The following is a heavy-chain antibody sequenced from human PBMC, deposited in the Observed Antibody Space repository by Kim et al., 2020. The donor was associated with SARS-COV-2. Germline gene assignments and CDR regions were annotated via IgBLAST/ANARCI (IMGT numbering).Heavy chain of an antibody. J-gene: IGHJ5*02. Sequence: SETLSLTCTVSGGSISNYYWSWIRQPPGKRLEWIGFISYSGSANYNPYLKSRVTISVDTSKNQFSLKLSSVTAADTAVYYCARGVYYGWFDPWGLGSLVT. CDR3: ARGVYYGWFDP. D-gene: IGHD3-10*01. CDR2: ISYSGSA. V-gene: IGHV4-59*08. CDR1: GGSISNYY.